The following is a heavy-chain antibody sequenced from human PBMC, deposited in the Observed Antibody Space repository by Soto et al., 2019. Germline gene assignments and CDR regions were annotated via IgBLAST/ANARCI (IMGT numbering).Heavy chain of an antibody. Sequence: SETLSLTCTVSGGSISSGGYYWSWIRQHPGKGLEWIGYIYYSGSTYYNPSLKSRVTISVDTSKNQFSLKLSSVTAADTAVYYCARTPNYYDSSGYYPYYFDYWGQGTLVTVSS. CDR1: GGSISSGGYY. J-gene: IGHJ4*02. V-gene: IGHV4-31*03. CDR3: ARTPNYYDSSGYYPYYFDY. CDR2: IYYSGST. D-gene: IGHD3-22*01.